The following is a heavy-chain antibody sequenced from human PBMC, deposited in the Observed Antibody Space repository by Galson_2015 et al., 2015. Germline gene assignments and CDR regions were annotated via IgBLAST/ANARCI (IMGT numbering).Heavy chain of an antibody. CDR3: ARDPWRGSYKVFYFDY. D-gene: IGHD1-26*01. V-gene: IGHV3-48*02. Sequence: SLRLSCAASGFNFSSYTISWVRQAPGKGLEWVSYISSSSATIYYADSVKGRFTISRDNAKNSLYLQMDSLRDEDTAVYYCARDPWRGSYKVFYFDYWGQGTLVTVSS. CDR1: GFNFSSYT. J-gene: IGHJ4*02. CDR2: ISSSSATI.